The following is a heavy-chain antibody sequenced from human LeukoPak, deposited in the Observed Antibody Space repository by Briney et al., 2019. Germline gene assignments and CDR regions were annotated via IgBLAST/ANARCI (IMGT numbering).Heavy chain of an antibody. Sequence: GASVKVSCKASGYTFSSYGISWLRQAPGQGLEWMGWISAYNDNTNYAQKFQGRVTMTTDACTSTGYMELRSLRSDDTAVYYCARLDTAMVYWYFDLWGRGTLVTVSS. J-gene: IGHJ2*01. V-gene: IGHV1-18*01. D-gene: IGHD5-18*01. CDR2: ISAYNDNT. CDR3: ARLDTAMVYWYFDL. CDR1: GYTFSSYG.